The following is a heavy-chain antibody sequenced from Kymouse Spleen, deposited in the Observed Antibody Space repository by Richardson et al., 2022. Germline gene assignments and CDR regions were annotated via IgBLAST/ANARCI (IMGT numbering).Heavy chain of an antibody. D-gene: IGHD1-7*01. CDR3: ARAPITGTTITTTTTVWTS. Sequence: QVQLQESGPGLVKPSGTLSLTCAVSGGSISSSNWWSWVRQPPGKGLEWIGEIYHSGSTNYNPSLKSRVTISVDKSKNQFSLKLSSVTAADTAVYYCARAPITGTTITTTTTVWTSGAKGPRSPSPQ. V-gene: IGHV4-4*02. CDR1: GGSISSSNW. CDR2: IYHSGST. J-gene: IGHJ6*02.